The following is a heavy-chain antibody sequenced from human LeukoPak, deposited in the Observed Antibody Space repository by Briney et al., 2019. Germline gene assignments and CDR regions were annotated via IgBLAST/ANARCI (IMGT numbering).Heavy chain of an antibody. V-gene: IGHV1-69*04. CDR1: GGTFSSYT. CDR2: IIPILGIA. D-gene: IGHD6-6*01. J-gene: IGHJ6*02. Sequence: GSSVKVSCKASGGTFSSYTISWVRQAPGQGLEWMGRIIPILGIANYAQKFQGRVTITADKSTSTAYMELSSLRSEDTAVYYCARDTAARHYYYGMDVWGQGTTVTVSS. CDR3: ARDTAARHYYYGMDV.